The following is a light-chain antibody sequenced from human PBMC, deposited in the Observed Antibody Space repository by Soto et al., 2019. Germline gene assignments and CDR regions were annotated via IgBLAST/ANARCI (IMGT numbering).Light chain of an antibody. Sequence: EIVLTQSPATLSLSPGERATLSCRASQSVSNYLAWYQHKPGQAPRLLIYGASTRATGIPARFSGSGSGAEFTLTISDLQSEDFAVYFCQHYDIWPLTFGGGTKVDIK. CDR3: QHYDIWPLT. V-gene: IGKV3-15*01. CDR2: GAS. CDR1: QSVSNY. J-gene: IGKJ4*01.